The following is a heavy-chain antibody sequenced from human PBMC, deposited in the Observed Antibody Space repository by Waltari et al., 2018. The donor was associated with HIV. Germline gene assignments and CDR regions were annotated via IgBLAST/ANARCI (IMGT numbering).Heavy chain of an antibody. J-gene: IGHJ4*02. Sequence: QLQLRESGPGLVKPSETLSLTCTVSGGSITNPDYYWGWIRQPPGKGLECIATIYYSGVTYNSTSLKSLVTISVDTSKKQFSLKLTSVTAAYTAVYYCARHKASTRYHLLGEGLGNWGPGTLVTVSS. CDR1: GGSITNPDYY. D-gene: IGHD3-22*01. CDR3: ARHKASTRYHLLGEGLGN. CDR2: IYYSGVT. V-gene: IGHV4-39*01.